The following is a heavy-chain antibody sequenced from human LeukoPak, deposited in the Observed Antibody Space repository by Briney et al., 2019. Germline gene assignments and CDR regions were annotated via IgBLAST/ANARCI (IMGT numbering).Heavy chain of an antibody. D-gene: IGHD5-18*01. V-gene: IGHV4-59*01. Sequence: PSETLSLTCTVSGVSISSYYWGWIRQPPGKGLEWIGYIYYSGSTNYHPSLKSRVTISVDTSKSQFSLKPSPVTAADTAVYYCARGKTAMDAWGQGTLVTVSS. J-gene: IGHJ5*02. CDR3: ARGKTAMDA. CDR2: IYYSGST. CDR1: GVSISSYY.